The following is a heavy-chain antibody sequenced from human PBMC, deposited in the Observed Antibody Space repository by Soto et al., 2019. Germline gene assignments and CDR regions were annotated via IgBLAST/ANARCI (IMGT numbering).Heavy chain of an antibody. D-gene: IGHD3-3*01. CDR2: ISAYNGNT. Sequence: GGSVKVSRQASGFTFSRYCISWVRQAPGQRLEWMGWISAYNGNTNYAQKLQGRVTMTTDTSTSTAYMELRSLRSDDTAVYYCARGSNYDFWSGPPYFDYWGQGTLVTVSS. CDR1: GFTFSRYC. CDR3: ARGSNYDFWSGPPYFDY. V-gene: IGHV1-18*01. J-gene: IGHJ4*02.